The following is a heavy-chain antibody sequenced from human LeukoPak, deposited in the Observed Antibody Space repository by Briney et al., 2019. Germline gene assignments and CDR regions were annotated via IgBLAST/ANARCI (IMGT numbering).Heavy chain of an antibody. V-gene: IGHV4-59*01. CDR3: AGGSGSTWLHP. J-gene: IGHJ5*02. Sequence: SGTLSLTRSVSGGSISSGYWSWIRQPPGKGLEWIAYIYNSGRSNYNPSLKSRVTISLDTSKNQFSLKLSSVTAADTAVYYCAGGSGSTWLHPWGQGTLVTVSS. CDR2: IYNSGRS. CDR1: GGSISSGY. D-gene: IGHD3-10*01.